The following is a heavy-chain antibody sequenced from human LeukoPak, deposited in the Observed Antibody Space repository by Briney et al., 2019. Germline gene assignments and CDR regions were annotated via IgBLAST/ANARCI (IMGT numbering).Heavy chain of an antibody. J-gene: IGHJ4*02. V-gene: IGHV1-2*02. D-gene: IGHD3-16*02. CDR3: ARDTALMITFGGVIVPDY. CDR1: GYTFTGYY. CDR2: INPNSGGT. Sequence: ASVKVSCKASGYTFTGYYMHWVRQAPGQGLEWMGWINPNSGGTNYAQKFQGRVTMTRDTSISTAYMELSRLRSDDTAVYCCARDTALMITFGGVIVPDYWGQGTLVTVSS.